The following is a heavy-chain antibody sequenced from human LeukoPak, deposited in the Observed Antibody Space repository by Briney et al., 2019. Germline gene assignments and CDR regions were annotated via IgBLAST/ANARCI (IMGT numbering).Heavy chain of an antibody. CDR3: ARHVYCSSTSCYYSEYFQH. V-gene: IGHV4-38-2*01. D-gene: IGHD2-2*01. CDR2: IYHSGST. CDR1: GYSISSGYY. Sequence: PSETLSLTCVVSGYSISSGYYWGWIRQPPGKGLEWIGSIYHSGSTYYNPSLKSRVTISVDTSKNQFSLKLSPVTAADTAVYYCARHVYCSSTSCYYSEYFQHWGQGTLVTVSS. J-gene: IGHJ1*01.